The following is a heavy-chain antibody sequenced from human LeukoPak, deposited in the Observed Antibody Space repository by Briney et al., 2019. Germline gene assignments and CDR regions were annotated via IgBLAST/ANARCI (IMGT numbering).Heavy chain of an antibody. Sequence: SVKVSCKASGGTFSSYAISWVRQAPGQGLEWMGGIIPIFGTANYAQKFQGRVTITTDESTSTAYMELSSLRSEDTAVYYCARDLSDGPWGEAFDIWGQGTMVTVPS. CDR2: IIPIFGTA. D-gene: IGHD5-24*01. CDR1: GGTFSSYA. V-gene: IGHV1-69*05. CDR3: ARDLSDGPWGEAFDI. J-gene: IGHJ3*02.